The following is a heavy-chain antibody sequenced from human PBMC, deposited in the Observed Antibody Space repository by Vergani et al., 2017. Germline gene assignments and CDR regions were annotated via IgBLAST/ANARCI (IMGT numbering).Heavy chain of an antibody. Sequence: QVQLVQSGAEVKKPGASVKVSCKASGYTFTGYYMHWVRQAPGQGLEWMGWINPNSGGTNYAQKFQGRVTITADKSTSTAYMELSSLRSEDTAVYYCARDGMEQLEDYFDYWGQGTLVTVSS. CDR2: INPNSGGT. CDR3: ARDGMEQLEDYFDY. V-gene: IGHV1-2*02. J-gene: IGHJ4*02. D-gene: IGHD1-1*01. CDR1: GYTFTGYY.